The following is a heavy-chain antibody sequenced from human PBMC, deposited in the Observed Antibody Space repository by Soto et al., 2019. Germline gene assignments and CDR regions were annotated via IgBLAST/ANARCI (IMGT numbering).Heavy chain of an antibody. V-gene: IGHV4-34*01. D-gene: IGHD2-21*02. Sequence: SETLSLTCAVYGGSFSGYYWSWIRQPPGKGLEWIGEINHSGSTNYNPSLKSRVTISVDTSKNQFSLKLSSVTAADTAVYYCARSMGVVVTVVHYYYYGMDVWGQGTTVTVSS. CDR2: INHSGST. J-gene: IGHJ6*02. CDR3: ARSMGVVVTVVHYYYYGMDV. CDR1: GGSFSGYY.